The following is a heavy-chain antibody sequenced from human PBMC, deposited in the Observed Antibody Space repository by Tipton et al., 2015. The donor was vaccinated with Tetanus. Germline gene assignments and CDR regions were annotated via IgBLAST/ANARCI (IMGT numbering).Heavy chain of an antibody. Sequence: GLVKPSETLSLTCTVSGGSISSNYWSWIRQFPGKGLEWMGYIHHTGSTYYNPSLKTRITLSVDTSKNQFSLKLTSVTAGDTAVYFCVKFEYRTSFASWGQGALVTVSS. V-gene: IGHV4-59*06. CDR1: GGSISSNY. J-gene: IGHJ4*02. CDR2: IHHTGST. D-gene: IGHD6-6*01. CDR3: VKFEYRTSFAS.